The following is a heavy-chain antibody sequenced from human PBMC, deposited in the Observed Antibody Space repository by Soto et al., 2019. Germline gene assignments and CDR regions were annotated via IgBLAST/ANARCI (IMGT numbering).Heavy chain of an antibody. D-gene: IGHD3-10*01. Sequence: QSQTLSLTCAISGDSVSSNSAAWNWIRQSPSRGLEWLGRTYYRSKWYNDYAVSVKSRITINPDTSKNQFSLQLNSVTPEDTAVYYCARDKGAVHPYGSGSRGFDPWGQGTLVTVSS. CDR2: TYYRSKWYN. J-gene: IGHJ5*02. CDR1: GDSVSSNSAA. V-gene: IGHV6-1*01. CDR3: ARDKGAVHPYGSGSRGFDP.